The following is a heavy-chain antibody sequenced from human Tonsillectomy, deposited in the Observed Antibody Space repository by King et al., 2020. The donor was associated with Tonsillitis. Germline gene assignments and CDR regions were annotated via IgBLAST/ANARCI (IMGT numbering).Heavy chain of an antibody. Sequence: VQLQQWGAGLLKPSETLSLTCAVNGGSFSGYDWTWIRQPPGKGLQWIGEINHSGRTNYNPSLKSRGTISVDTSKNQFSLKVGAVTATDTAVYYCARGLNYLDVWGQGTPVTVSS. CDR2: INHSGRT. CDR1: GGSFSGYD. V-gene: IGHV4-34*01. CDR3: ARGLNYLDV. J-gene: IGHJ6*03.